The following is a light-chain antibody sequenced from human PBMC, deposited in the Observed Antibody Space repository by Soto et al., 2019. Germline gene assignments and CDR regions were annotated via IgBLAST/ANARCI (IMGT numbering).Light chain of an antibody. J-gene: IGLJ3*02. CDR3: CSYAGSSAYWV. Sequence: QSVLTQPASVSGSPGQSITISCTGTSSDVGSYSLVSWYQQHPGKAPKLMIYEVTKRPSGVSNRFSGSKSGNTASLTISGLQADDEADHYCCSYAGSSAYWVFGGGTKLTVL. CDR2: EVT. CDR1: SSDVGSYSL. V-gene: IGLV2-23*02.